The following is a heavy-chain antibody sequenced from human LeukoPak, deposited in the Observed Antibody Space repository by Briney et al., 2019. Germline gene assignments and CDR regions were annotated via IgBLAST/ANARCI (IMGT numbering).Heavy chain of an antibody. D-gene: IGHD4-17*01. V-gene: IGHV3-23*01. J-gene: IGHJ4*02. CDR1: GFTFSSYA. CDR3: AKDHAKYGDYVPNYFDY. Sequence: PGGSLRLSCAASGFTFSSYAMSWVRQAPGKGPEWVSAISGSGGSTYYADSVKGRFTISRDNSKNTLYLQMNSLRAEDTAVYYCAKDHAKYGDYVPNYFDYWGQGTLVTVSS. CDR2: ISGSGGST.